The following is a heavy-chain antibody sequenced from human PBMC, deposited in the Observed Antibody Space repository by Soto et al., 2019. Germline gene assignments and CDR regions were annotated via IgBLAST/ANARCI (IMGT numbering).Heavy chain of an antibody. Sequence: SVKVSCKASGGTFSSYAISWVRQAPGQGLEWMGGIIPIFGTANYAQKFQGRVTITADESTSTAYMELSSLRSEDTAVYYCARDSKDGYNLFDYWGQGTLVTSPQ. CDR3: ARDSKDGYNLFDY. J-gene: IGHJ4*02. CDR1: GGTFSSYA. V-gene: IGHV1-69*13. CDR2: IIPIFGTA. D-gene: IGHD5-12*01.